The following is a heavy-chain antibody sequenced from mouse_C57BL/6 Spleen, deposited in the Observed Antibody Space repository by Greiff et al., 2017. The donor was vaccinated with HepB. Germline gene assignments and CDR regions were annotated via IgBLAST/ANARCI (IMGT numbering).Heavy chain of an antibody. CDR2: IYPGDGDT. CDR1: GYAFSSSW. Sequence: QVQLQQSGPELVKPGASVKISCKASGYAFSSSWMNWVKQRPGKGLEWIGRIYPGDGDTNYNGKFKGEATLTADKSSSTAYMQLSSLTSEDSAVYFCARDGYDEGDYWGQGTTLTVSS. J-gene: IGHJ2*01. CDR3: ARDGYDEGDY. V-gene: IGHV1-82*01. D-gene: IGHD2-2*01.